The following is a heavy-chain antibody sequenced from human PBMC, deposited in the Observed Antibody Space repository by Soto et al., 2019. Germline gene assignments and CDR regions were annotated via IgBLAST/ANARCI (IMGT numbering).Heavy chain of an antibody. CDR2: ISAYNGNT. V-gene: IGHV1-18*01. CDR1: GYTFTSYG. J-gene: IGHJ6*03. CDR3: ARVVVVVVAATHDYYDYMDV. Sequence: QVQLVQSGAEVKKPGASVKVSCKASGYTFTSYGISWVRQAPGQGLEWMGWISAYNGNTNYAQKLQGRVTMTTDTSTSTAYMELRSLRSDDTAVYYCARVVVVVVAATHDYYDYMDVWGKGTTVTVSS. D-gene: IGHD2-15*01.